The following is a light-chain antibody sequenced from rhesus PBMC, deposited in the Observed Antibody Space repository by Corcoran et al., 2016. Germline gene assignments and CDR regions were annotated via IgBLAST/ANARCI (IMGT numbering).Light chain of an antibody. J-gene: IGLJ6*01. CDR3: WLHYSGAKLDV. CDR2: DTS. CDR1: AGAVTGSHY. Sequence: QAVVTQEPSLTVSPGGTVTLTCGSSAGAVTGSHYPYWFQQKPGQAPRTLIYDTSNKLSWTPARFSGSLLVGKAALTLSGAQPEDEAEYYCWLHYSGAKLDVFGSGTKLTVL. V-gene: IGLV7-88*01.